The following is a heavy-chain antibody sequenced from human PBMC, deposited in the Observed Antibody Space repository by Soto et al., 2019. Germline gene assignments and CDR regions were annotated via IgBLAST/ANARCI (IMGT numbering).Heavy chain of an antibody. CDR1: GYSISLGYY. J-gene: IGHJ5*02. V-gene: IGHV4-38-2*02. D-gene: IGHD2-2*01. CDR2: IYYSGST. CDR3: ARDYFLGDCSSTSCRSEDWFDP. Sequence: SETLSLTCAVSGYSISLGYYWGWIRQPPGKGLEWIGNIYYSGSTYYNPSLKSRVTISVDTSKNQFSLKLTSVTAADTAVYYCARDYFLGDCSSTSCRSEDWFDPWGQGTLVTVSS.